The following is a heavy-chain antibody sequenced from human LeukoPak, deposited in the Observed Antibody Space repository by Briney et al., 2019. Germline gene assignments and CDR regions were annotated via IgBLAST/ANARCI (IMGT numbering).Heavy chain of an antibody. V-gene: IGHV1-69*13. J-gene: IGHJ5*02. D-gene: IGHD1-1*01. CDR3: ARLWRTDRHWFDP. CDR2: IIPIFGTA. Sequence: ASVKASCKASGGTFSSYAISWVRQAPGQGLEWMGGIIPIFGTANYAQKFQGRVTITADESTSTAYMELSSLRSEDTAVYYCARLWRTDRHWFDPWGQGTLVTVSS. CDR1: GGTFSSYA.